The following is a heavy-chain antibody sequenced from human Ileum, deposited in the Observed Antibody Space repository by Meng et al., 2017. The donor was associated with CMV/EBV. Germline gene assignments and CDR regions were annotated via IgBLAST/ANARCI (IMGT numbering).Heavy chain of an antibody. CDR3: ARDQRLLGYCSSTSCPYYGMDV. Sequence: GESLKISCAASGFTFSSYSMNWVRQAPGKGLEWVSSISSSSSYIYYADSVKGRFTISRYNAKNSLYLQMNSLRAEDTAVYYCARDQRLLGYCSSTSCPYYGMDVWGQGTTVTVSS. CDR2: ISSSSSYI. V-gene: IGHV3-21*01. J-gene: IGHJ6*02. CDR1: GFTFSSYS. D-gene: IGHD2-2*01.